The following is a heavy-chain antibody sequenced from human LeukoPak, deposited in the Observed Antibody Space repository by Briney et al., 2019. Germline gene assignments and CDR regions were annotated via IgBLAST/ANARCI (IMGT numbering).Heavy chain of an antibody. D-gene: IGHD2-15*01. V-gene: IGHV3-23*01. CDR3: AKDRWQLAPDYYYYMDV. J-gene: IGHJ6*03. CDR1: GFTFSSYA. Sequence: GGSLRLSCAASGFTFSSYAMNWVRQAPGKGLEWVSAISGSGGGTYYADSVKGRFTISRGNSKNTLYLQMNSLRAEDTAVYYCAKDRWQLAPDYYYYMDVWGKGTTVTVSS. CDR2: ISGSGGGT.